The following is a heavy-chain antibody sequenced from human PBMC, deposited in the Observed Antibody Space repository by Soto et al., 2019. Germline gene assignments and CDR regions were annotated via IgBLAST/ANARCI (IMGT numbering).Heavy chain of an antibody. J-gene: IGHJ4*02. CDR2: VYYTGST. D-gene: IGHD3-22*01. V-gene: IGHV4-61*01. CDR1: GGSVSSGSYY. CDR3: ARDAWYDTSDYYYGTRRIDD. Sequence: PSETLSLTCTVSGGSVSSGSYYWSWIRQPPGKGLEWIGRVYYTGSTNYNPSLKSRVTMSADTSKNQFSLKLRSVTAADTAIYYCARDAWYDTSDYYYGTRRIDDWGQGTLVTVSS.